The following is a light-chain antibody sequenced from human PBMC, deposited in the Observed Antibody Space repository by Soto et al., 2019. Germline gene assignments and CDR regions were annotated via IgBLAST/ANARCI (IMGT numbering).Light chain of an antibody. CDR2: EDN. CDR3: CSYAGSSTYV. J-gene: IGLJ1*01. V-gene: IGLV2-23*01. CDR1: SNDVGFYNF. Sequence: QSVLTQPASVSGSPGQSITISCTGSSNDVGFYNFVSWYQQHPGNAPKLLIFEDNKRPSGVSNRFSGSKSGNTASLTISGLQAEDEADYSCCSYAGSSTYVFGSGTQLTVL.